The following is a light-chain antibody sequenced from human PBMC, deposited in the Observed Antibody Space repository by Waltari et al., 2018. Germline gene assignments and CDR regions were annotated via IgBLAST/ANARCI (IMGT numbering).Light chain of an antibody. V-gene: IGKV2-28*01. Sequence: MVMTQSPLSFPVTPGDPASISCRSSQSLQHSNGYNYLDWSLQKPGQAPHLLIYLGHNRAAGVPDRFSGSGSGTDFTLKISGVEAEDVGVYYCMQALQSPFTFGPGTKVDIK. CDR2: LGH. CDR1: QSLQHSNGYNY. J-gene: IGKJ3*01. CDR3: MQALQSPFT.